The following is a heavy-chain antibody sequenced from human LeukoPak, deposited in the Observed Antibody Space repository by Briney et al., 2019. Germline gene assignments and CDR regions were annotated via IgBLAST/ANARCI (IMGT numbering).Heavy chain of an antibody. CDR2: IRSKINGYAT. CDR1: GFSFSASS. CDR3: ASGGGVLAAFDI. J-gene: IGHJ3*02. V-gene: IGHV3-73*01. D-gene: IGHD2-8*02. Sequence: GGSLRLSCGASGFSFSASSMHWVRQTPGKGLEWVGRIRSKINGYATHFAASVDGRFTVSRDDSKNTMYLHMNSLKTEDTAVYYCASGGGVLAAFDIWGQGTMVIVSS.